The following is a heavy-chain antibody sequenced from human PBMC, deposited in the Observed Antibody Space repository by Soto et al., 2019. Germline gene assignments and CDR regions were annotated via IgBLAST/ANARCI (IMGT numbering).Heavy chain of an antibody. CDR3: ARASLGLRGTYYYGMDV. D-gene: IGHD3-16*01. Sequence: PGGSLRLSCAASGFTFSSYSMNWVRQAPGKGLEWVSYISSSSSTIYYADSVKGRFTISRDNAKSSLYLQMNSLRDEDTAVYYCARASLGLRGTYYYGMDVWGQGTTVTVSS. J-gene: IGHJ6*02. CDR2: ISSSSSTI. V-gene: IGHV3-48*02. CDR1: GFTFSSYS.